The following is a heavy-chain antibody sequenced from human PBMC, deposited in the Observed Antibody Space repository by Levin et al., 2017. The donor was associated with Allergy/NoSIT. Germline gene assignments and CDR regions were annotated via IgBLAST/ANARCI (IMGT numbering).Heavy chain of an antibody. J-gene: IGHJ3*02. Sequence: KGGESLKISCKGSGYSFTSYWIGWVRQMPGKGLEWMGIIYPGDSDTRYSPSFQGQVTISADKSISTAYLQWSSLKASDTAMYYCARLSYYYDSSGYLGLIGAFDIWGQGTMVTVSS. CDR1: GYSFTSYW. CDR2: IYPGDSDT. D-gene: IGHD3-22*01. CDR3: ARLSYYYDSSGYLGLIGAFDI. V-gene: IGHV5-51*01.